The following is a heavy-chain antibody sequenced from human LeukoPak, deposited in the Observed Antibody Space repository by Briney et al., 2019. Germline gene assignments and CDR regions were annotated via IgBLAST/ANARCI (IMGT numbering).Heavy chain of an antibody. V-gene: IGHV4-38-2*02. CDR2: ISYIGSS. J-gene: IGHJ4*02. Sequence: PSETLSLTCTVSDDSITMYYWTWIRQPPGKGLEWIGSISYIGSSSYNSSLKSRVTISLDTSKNQFSLKLSSVTAADTAMYYCARVISGGYPFNFDFWGQGTLVTVSS. D-gene: IGHD2-8*02. CDR3: ARVISGGYPFNFDF. CDR1: DDSITMYY.